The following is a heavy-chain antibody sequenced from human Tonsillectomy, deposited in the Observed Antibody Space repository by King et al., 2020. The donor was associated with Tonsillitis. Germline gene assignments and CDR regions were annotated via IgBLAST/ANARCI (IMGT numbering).Heavy chain of an antibody. V-gene: IGHV4-59*08. J-gene: IGHJ4*02. CDR1: NGSISGHY. Sequence: VQLQESGPGLVKPSETLSLTCTVSNGSISGHYWSWIRQPPGKGLEWIGYIYHSGSTNYNPSLKSRVTISLDTSKNQFSLKLSSVTAAVTAVYYCARQIYFDFWGQGTLVTVSS. CDR2: IYHSGST. CDR3: ARQIYFDF.